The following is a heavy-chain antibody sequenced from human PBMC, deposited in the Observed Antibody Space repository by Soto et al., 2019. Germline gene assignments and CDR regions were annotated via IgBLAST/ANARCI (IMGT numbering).Heavy chain of an antibody. Sequence: GGSLRLSCAASGFTFDDYTMHWVRQAPGKGLEWVSLISWDGGSTYYADSVKGRFTISRDNSKNSLYLQMNSLRTEDTALYYCATSYSSTKPTTDYYYGMDVWGQGTTVTVSS. CDR2: ISWDGGST. CDR3: ATSYSSTKPTTDYYYGMDV. CDR1: GFTFDDYT. V-gene: IGHV3-43*01. D-gene: IGHD6-13*01. J-gene: IGHJ6*02.